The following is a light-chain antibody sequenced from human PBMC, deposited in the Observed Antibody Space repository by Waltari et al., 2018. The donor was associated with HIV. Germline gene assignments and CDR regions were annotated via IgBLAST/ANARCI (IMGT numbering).Light chain of an antibody. J-gene: IGLJ3*02. CDR3: GTWDTSLGAGV. CDR2: DND. Sequence: HSVLPQPPSLSAAPGQKVTISCHGSATEFANDFVSWYQHLPGAAPKLLIYDNDKRPSGISDRFSGSKSGTSATLGITGLQTGDEADYYCGTWDTSLGAGVFGGGTKLTVL. CDR1: ATEFANDF. V-gene: IGLV1-51*01.